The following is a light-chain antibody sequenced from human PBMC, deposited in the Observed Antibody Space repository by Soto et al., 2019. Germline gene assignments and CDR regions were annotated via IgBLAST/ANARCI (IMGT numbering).Light chain of an antibody. V-gene: IGKV3-20*01. CDR2: GAS. CDR1: QSLSGSY. Sequence: EIVLTQSPGTLSLSPGERVTLSCRASQSLSGSYLAWYQQKPGQAPRLLIHGASSRATGIPDRFSGSGSGTDFTLTISRLEPEDFEVYYCHQYGRSPRTFGQGTKVEIK. J-gene: IGKJ1*01. CDR3: HQYGRSPRT.